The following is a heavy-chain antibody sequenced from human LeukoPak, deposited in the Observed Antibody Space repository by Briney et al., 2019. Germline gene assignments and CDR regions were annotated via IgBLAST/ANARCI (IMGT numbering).Heavy chain of an antibody. CDR3: TRVIVAVPGYFDYFDF. J-gene: IGHJ4*02. V-gene: IGHV3-7*01. CDR1: GFSFSNHY. Sequence: GGSLRLSCTASGFSFSNHYMGWIRQAPGKGRGWVANINEDGSNKCHLGSVKGRFTLSRDNARNSLYLQMNSLRVEDTAVYYCTRVIVAVPGYFDYFDFWGQGVLVTVSS. CDR2: INEDGSNK. D-gene: IGHD6-19*01.